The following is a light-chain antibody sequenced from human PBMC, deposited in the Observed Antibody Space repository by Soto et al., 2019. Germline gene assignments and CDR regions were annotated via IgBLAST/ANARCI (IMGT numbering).Light chain of an antibody. V-gene: IGKV1-39*01. CDR2: AAS. CDR3: QQSYSIPYT. CDR1: QTIRNF. J-gene: IGKJ2*01. Sequence: DIQMTQSPSSLSASVADRVSITCRANQTIRNFLQWYQQKPGKVPKFLIYAASSLVDGVPSRYSGSGSGVDFTLTISSLQPEDFATYYCQQSYSIPYTFGQGTKLDIK.